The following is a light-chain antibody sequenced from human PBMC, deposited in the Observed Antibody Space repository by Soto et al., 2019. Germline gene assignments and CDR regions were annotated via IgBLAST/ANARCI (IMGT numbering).Light chain of an antibody. CDR3: QQYSTYSPWT. J-gene: IGKJ1*01. CDR1: QGISSY. Sequence: AIRMTQSPSSFSASTGDRVTITCRAGQGISSYLAWYQQKPGKAPKLLIYDASSLESGVPSRISGSGSGTEFTLTISSLQPDDFATYYCQQYSTYSPWTFGQGTKVDIK. V-gene: IGKV1-8*01. CDR2: DAS.